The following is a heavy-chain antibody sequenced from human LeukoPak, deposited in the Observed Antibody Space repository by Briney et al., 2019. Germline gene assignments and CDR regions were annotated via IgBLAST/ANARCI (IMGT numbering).Heavy chain of an antibody. J-gene: IGHJ5*02. CDR1: GFTFSSYA. Sequence: PGGSLRLSCAASGFTFSSYAMSWVRQAPGKGLEWVSAISGSGGSTYYADSVKGRFTISRDNSKNTLYLQMNSLRAEDTAVYYCARDLTAASGNCFGPWGQGTLVTVSS. V-gene: IGHV3-23*01. D-gene: IGHD6-13*01. CDR2: ISGSGGST. CDR3: ARDLTAASGNCFGP.